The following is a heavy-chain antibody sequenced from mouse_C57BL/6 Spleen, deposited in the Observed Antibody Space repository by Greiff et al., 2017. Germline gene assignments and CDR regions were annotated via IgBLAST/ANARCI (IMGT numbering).Heavy chain of an antibody. CDR2: ISDGGSYT. J-gene: IGHJ2*01. Sequence: EVQRVESGGGLVKPGGSLKLSCAASGFTFSSYAMSWVRQTPEKRLEWVATISDGGSYTYYPDNVKGRFTISRDNAKNNLYLQMSHLKSEDTAMYYCARDRGYDGYYNFDYWGQGTTLTVSS. D-gene: IGHD2-3*01. V-gene: IGHV5-4*01. CDR3: ARDRGYDGYYNFDY. CDR1: GFTFSSYA.